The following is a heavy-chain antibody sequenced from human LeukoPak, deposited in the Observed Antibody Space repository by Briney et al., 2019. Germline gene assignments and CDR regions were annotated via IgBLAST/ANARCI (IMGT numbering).Heavy chain of an antibody. CDR3: ASVQGKNRYYYYYYGMDV. J-gene: IGHJ6*02. V-gene: IGHV1-2*02. CDR2: INPNSGGT. Sequence: ASVKVSCKASGYTFTGYYMHWVRQAPGQGLEWMGWINPNSGGTNYAQKFQGRVTMTRDTSISTAYMELSRLRSDDTAVYYCASVQGKNRYYYYYYGMDVWGRGTTVTVSS. D-gene: IGHD3-10*01. CDR1: GYTFTGYY.